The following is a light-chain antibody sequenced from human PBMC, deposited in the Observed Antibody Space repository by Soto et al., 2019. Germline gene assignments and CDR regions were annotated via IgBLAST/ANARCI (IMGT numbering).Light chain of an antibody. CDR1: QSVLYRSNNKNY. CDR3: QQYYSTPPMHT. Sequence: DIVMTQSPDSLAVSLGERATINCKSSQSVLYRSNNKNYLAWYQQKPGQPPKLLIYWASTRESGVPDRFSGSGSGTDFTLTISSLQAEDVAVYYCQQYYSTPPMHTFGQGTKLEIK. V-gene: IGKV4-1*01. CDR2: WAS. J-gene: IGKJ2*01.